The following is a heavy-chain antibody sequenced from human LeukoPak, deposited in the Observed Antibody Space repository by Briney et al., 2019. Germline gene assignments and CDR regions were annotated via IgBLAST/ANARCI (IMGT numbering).Heavy chain of an antibody. Sequence: SETLSLTCTVSGGSISSYYWSWIRQPPGKGLEWIGYIYYSGSTNYNPSLKSRVTISVDTSKNQFSLKLSSVTAADTAVYYCAGYYGSGRSSRWFDPWGQGTLVTVSS. CDR2: IYYSGST. D-gene: IGHD3-10*01. J-gene: IGHJ5*02. CDR1: GGSISSYY. V-gene: IGHV4-59*01. CDR3: AGYYGSGRSSRWFDP.